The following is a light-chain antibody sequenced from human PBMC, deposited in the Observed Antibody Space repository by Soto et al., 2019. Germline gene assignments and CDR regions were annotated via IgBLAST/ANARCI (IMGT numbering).Light chain of an antibody. CDR3: QSYDRSMTVLYV. Sequence: QSVLTQPPSVSGAPGQWVTISCTGTSSNIGAGYDVHWYQQLPGTAPKLLIYGDSLRPSGVTERFSGSKSGTSASLAIAGLQPEDAGDYYCQSYDRSMTVLYVFGYGTKVTVL. V-gene: IGLV1-40*01. CDR1: SSNIGAGYD. CDR2: GDS. J-gene: IGLJ1*01.